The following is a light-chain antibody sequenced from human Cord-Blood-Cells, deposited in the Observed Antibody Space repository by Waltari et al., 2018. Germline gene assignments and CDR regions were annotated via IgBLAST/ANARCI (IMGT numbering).Light chain of an antibody. Sequence: DIQMTQSPSSLSASVGDRVTITCRASQSISSYLNWYQQKPGKAPKLLIYAASSLQSGVPSRFSGSGSGTEFTRTISSLQPEDFATYYGQQSYSTLRTFGQATKVEIK. J-gene: IGKJ1*01. V-gene: IGKV1-39*01. CDR2: AAS. CDR1: QSISSY. CDR3: QQSYSTLRT.